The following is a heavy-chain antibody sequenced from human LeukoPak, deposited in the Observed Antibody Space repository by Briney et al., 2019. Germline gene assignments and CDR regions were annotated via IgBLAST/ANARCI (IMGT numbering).Heavy chain of an antibody. J-gene: IGHJ5*02. CDR3: ARSGIVVVPAATKDEGNWFDP. CDR2: INHSGST. D-gene: IGHD2-2*01. V-gene: IGHV4-34*01. Sequence: SETLSLTRAVYGGSFSVYYWSWIRQPPGKGLEWIGEINHSGSTNYNPSLKSRVTISVDTSKNQFSLKLSSVTAADTAVYYCARSGIVVVPAATKDEGNWFDPWGQGTLVTVSS. CDR1: GGSFSVYY.